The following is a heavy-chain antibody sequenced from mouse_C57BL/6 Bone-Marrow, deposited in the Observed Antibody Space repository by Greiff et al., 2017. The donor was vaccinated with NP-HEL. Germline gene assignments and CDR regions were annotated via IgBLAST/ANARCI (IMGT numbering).Heavy chain of an antibody. J-gene: IGHJ4*01. CDR3: ARRGPYGTFYAMDY. Sequence: VKLMESGPGLVAPSQSLSITCTVSGFSLTSYAISWVRQPPGKGLEWLGVIWTGGGTNYNSAIKSRLSISKDNSKRQVFLKMNSLQTDDTARYYCARRGPYGTFYAMDYWGQGTSVTVSS. CDR2: IWTGGGT. CDR1: GFSLTSYA. V-gene: IGHV2-9-1*01. D-gene: IGHD1-1*01.